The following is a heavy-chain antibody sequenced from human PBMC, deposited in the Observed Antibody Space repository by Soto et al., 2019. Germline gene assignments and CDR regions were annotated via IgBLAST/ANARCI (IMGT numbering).Heavy chain of an antibody. CDR2: ISYDGNNK. CDR1: GFTFSRYA. D-gene: IGHD6-19*01. J-gene: IGHJ4*02. V-gene: IGHV3-30*18. Sequence: GGSLRLSCAASGFTFSRYAMHWVRQAPGKGLEWVALISYDGNNKYYGDSVRGRFTISRDNSKNTLYLQMNSLEAEDTAVYYCVKRGEKQWLVLDYWGQGALVTVSS. CDR3: VKRGEKQWLVLDY.